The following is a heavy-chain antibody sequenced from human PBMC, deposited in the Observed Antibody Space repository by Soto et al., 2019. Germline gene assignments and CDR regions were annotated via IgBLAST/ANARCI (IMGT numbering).Heavy chain of an antibody. D-gene: IGHD6-19*01. Sequence: QVQLVESGGGVVQPGRSLRLSCAASGFTFSSYAMHWVRQAPGKGLEWVAVISYDGSNKYYADSVKGRFTISRDNSKNTLYLQMNSLRAKDTAVYYCASSYSSGYGYFDLWGRGTLVTVSS. CDR1: GFTFSSYA. V-gene: IGHV3-30-3*01. J-gene: IGHJ2*01. CDR3: ASSYSSGYGYFDL. CDR2: ISYDGSNK.